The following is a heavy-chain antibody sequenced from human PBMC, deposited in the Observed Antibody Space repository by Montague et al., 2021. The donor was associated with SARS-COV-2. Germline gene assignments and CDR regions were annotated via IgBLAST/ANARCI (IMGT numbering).Heavy chain of an antibody. J-gene: IGHJ2*01. CDR3: ARHYYDSSGYYSPWYFDV. Sequence: IYYSGSTYYNPSLKSRVTISVDTSANQFSLKLSSVTAADTAVYYCARHYYDSSGYYSPWYFDVGGSGNMVNV. D-gene: IGHD3-22*01. CDR2: IYYSGST. V-gene: IGHV4-30-2*03.